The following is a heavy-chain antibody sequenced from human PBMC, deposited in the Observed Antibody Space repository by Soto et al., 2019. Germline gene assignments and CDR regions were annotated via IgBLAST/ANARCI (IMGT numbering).Heavy chain of an antibody. V-gene: IGHV1-18*01. CDR2: ISAYNYNT. D-gene: IGHD1-26*01. CDR1: GYTFTSYG. J-gene: IGHJ5*02. CDR3: ARVVGALGHGFDP. Sequence: QVQLVQSGAEVKKPGASVKVSCKASGYTFTSYGLSWVRQAPGQGLEWLGRISAYNYNTNYAQKLQGRVTMTTATSTSTAYMELRSLTSDDTAVYYGARVVGALGHGFDPWGQGTMVTVSS.